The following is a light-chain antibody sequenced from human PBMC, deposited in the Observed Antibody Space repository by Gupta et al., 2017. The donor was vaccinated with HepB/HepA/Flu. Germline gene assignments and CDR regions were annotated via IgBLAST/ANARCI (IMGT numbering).Light chain of an antibody. CDR1: QSVSSN. J-gene: IGKJ4*01. CDR3: QQRSNWPLT. CDR2: DAS. Sequence: EIVLTQSPASLSLSPGERAPLSCRASQSVSSNLAWYQQNPGQAPRLLIYDASNRATGIPARFSGSGSGTDFTLTISSLEPEDFAVYYCQQRSNWPLTFGGGTKVEIK. V-gene: IGKV3-11*01.